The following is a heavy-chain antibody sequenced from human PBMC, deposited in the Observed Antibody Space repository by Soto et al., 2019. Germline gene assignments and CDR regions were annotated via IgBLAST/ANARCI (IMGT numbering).Heavy chain of an antibody. D-gene: IGHD2-8*02. Sequence: QVQLVESGGGVVQPGRSLRLSCAVSGFTVSTYGMHWVRQAPGKGLEWVAVISRDGGTKYYADSVKGRFTISRDNSRNTLFLEMNSLRGDDMAVYYCTGEVASRYWGQGTLGNVSS. CDR2: ISRDGGTK. CDR3: TGEVASRY. CDR1: GFTVSTYG. J-gene: IGHJ4*02. V-gene: IGHV3-30*03.